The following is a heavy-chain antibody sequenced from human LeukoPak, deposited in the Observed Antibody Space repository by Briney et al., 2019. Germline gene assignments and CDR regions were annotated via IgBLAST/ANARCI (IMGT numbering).Heavy chain of an antibody. J-gene: IGHJ6*03. V-gene: IGHV4-59*12. CDR1: GGSISSYY. CDR3: AREDYQLVSGDIYYYMNV. Sequence: PSETLSLTCTVSGGSISSYYWSWIRQPPGKGLEWIGYIYYSGSTNYNPSLKSRVTISVDTSKNQFSLKVSSVTAADTAIYYCAREDYQLVSGDIYYYMNVWGKGTTVTVSS. CDR2: IYYSGST. D-gene: IGHD2-2*01.